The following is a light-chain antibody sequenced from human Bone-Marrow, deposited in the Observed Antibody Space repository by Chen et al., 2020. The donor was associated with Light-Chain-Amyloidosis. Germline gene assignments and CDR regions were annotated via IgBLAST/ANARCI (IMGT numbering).Light chain of an antibody. CDR2: LNSDGSH. Sequence: QLVVTQSPSASASLGASVKLTCTLSSGHSNYAVAWHQQQREKGPRYLMKLNSDGSHNKGDGIPDRFSGSSSGAERYLTISSLQSEDEADYFCQTWGTGIQVFGGGTKLTVL. CDR1: SGHSNYA. J-gene: IGLJ3*02. V-gene: IGLV4-69*01. CDR3: QTWGTGIQV.